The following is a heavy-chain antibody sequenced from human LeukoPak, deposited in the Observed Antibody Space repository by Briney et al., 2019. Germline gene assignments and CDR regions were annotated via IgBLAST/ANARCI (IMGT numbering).Heavy chain of an antibody. CDR2: INHSGST. D-gene: IGHD3-22*01. V-gene: IGHV4-34*01. Sequence: PSETLSLTCAVYGGSFSGYYWSWIRQPPGKGLEWIGEINHSGSTNYNPSLKSRVTISVDTSKNQFSLKLSSVTAADTAVHYCARGRGYYYDSSGPIDYWGQGTLVTVSS. CDR3: ARGRGYYYDSSGPIDY. J-gene: IGHJ4*02. CDR1: GGSFSGYY.